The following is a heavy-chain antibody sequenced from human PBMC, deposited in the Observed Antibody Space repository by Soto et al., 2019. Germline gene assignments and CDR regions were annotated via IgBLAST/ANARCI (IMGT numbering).Heavy chain of an antibody. CDR3: VKGGAYYYDSSGS. J-gene: IGHJ5*02. CDR1: GFTFSSYA. Sequence: GSLRLSCSASGFTFSSYAMHWVRQAPGKGLEYVSAISSNGGSTYYADSVKGRFTISRDNSKNTLYLQMSSLRAEDTAVYYCVKGGAYYYDSSGSWGQGTLVTVSS. D-gene: IGHD3-22*01. CDR2: ISSNGGST. V-gene: IGHV3-64D*06.